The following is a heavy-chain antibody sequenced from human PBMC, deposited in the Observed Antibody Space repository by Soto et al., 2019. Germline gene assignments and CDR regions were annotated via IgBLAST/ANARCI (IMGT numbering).Heavy chain of an antibody. CDR3: ARDPPVITIFSDYYGMDV. J-gene: IGHJ6*02. D-gene: IGHD3-3*01. CDR1: GFTFSSYS. Sequence: PGGSLRLSCAASGFTFSSYSMNWVRQAPGKGLEWVSSISSSSSYIYYADSVKGRFTISRDNAKNSLYLQMNSLRAEDTAVYYCARDPPVITIFSDYYGMDVWGQGTTVTVSS. V-gene: IGHV3-21*01. CDR2: ISSSSSYI.